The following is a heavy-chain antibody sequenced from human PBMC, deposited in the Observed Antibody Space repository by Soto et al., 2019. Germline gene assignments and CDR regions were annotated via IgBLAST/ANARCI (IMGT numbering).Heavy chain of an antibody. D-gene: IGHD2-15*01. V-gene: IGHV1-69*01. J-gene: IGHJ5*02. CDR1: GGTFSSYP. Sequence: QVHLVQSGAEVKKPGSSVKVSCKASGGTFSSYPINWVRQAPGQGLEWMGGIIPFFGTTHSAQKFQGRLTMTADESTSTTYMELSSLRSEDTAVYYCASRPVMEVAQYGNWFDPWGQGTLVTVSS. CDR2: IIPFFGTT. CDR3: ASRPVMEVAQYGNWFDP.